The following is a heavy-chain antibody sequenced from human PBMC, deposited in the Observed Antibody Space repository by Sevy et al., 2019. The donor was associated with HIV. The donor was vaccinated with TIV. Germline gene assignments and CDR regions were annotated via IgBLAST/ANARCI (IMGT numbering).Heavy chain of an antibody. CDR1: GFTFSYSG. D-gene: IGHD2-8*02. CDR2: IQFDGSSR. Sequence: GGSLRLSCAASGFTFSYSGMHWVRQAPGKGLEWVTFIQFDGSSRYYAESVKGRFTILRDNTKNTLYLQMNSLRRDDTAVYYCVKNTAAVGVGGFDYWGQGALVTVSS. CDR3: VKNTAAVGVGGFDY. V-gene: IGHV3-30*02. J-gene: IGHJ4*02.